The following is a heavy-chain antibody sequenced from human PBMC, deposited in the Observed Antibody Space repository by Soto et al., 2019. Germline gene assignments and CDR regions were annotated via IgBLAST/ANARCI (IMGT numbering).Heavy chain of an antibody. J-gene: IGHJ4*02. Sequence: SETLSLTCAVYGGSFSSYYWNWIRQPPGKGLEYIGEVNHSGSTNYNPSLKSRVTISVDTSKNQFSLKMSSVTAADTAVYYCARFSGWYSAFDYWGQGTPVT. D-gene: IGHD6-19*01. V-gene: IGHV4-34*01. CDR3: ARFSGWYSAFDY. CDR2: VNHSGST. CDR1: GGSFSSYY.